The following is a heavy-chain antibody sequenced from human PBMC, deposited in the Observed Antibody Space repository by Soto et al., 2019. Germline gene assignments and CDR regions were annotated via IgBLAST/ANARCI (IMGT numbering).Heavy chain of an antibody. J-gene: IGHJ6*03. D-gene: IGHD2-2*01. CDR2: IYSGDDT. V-gene: IGHV3-66*01. CDR1: GLTVGRNY. CDR3: ARDRGGGYCTGTSCYCLYLDV. Sequence: EEQLVESGGGLVQPGGSLRLSCAASGLTVGRNYMSWVRQAPGKGLEWVSVIYSGDDTYYADSVRGRFTISRDNSKNTLLLQMNNVRAEDTAVYYCARDRGGGYCTGTSCYCLYLDVWGKGTTVIVSS.